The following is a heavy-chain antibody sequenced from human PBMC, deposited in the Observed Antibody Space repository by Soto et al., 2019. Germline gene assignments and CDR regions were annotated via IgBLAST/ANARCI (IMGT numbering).Heavy chain of an antibody. J-gene: IGHJ3*02. Sequence: EVQLLESGGGLVQPGGSLRLSCAASGFTFSSYAMSWVRQAPGKGLEWVSAISGSGGSKYYADSVRGRFTITKDNYKNTLYQQMNSLRAENTAVYYFAKVLPYDQLEYHAFDIWGQGTMVTVSS. CDR1: GFTFSSYA. CDR2: ISGSGGSK. V-gene: IGHV3-23*01. CDR3: AKVLPYDQLEYHAFDI. D-gene: IGHD6-6*01.